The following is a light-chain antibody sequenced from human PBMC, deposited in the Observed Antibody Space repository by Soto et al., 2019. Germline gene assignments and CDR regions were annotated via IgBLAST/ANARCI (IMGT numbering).Light chain of an antibody. Sequence: DIVLTQSPDSLAVSLGERATINCKSSQSVLYSSSNKNYLAWYQQKPGQPPKLLIYWASARESGVPDRFSGNGSGTDFTLSISSLQAEDVALCYCQQYYSTPLTFGGGTKVEIK. V-gene: IGKV4-1*01. CDR3: QQYYSTPLT. CDR1: QSVLYSSSNKNY. CDR2: WAS. J-gene: IGKJ4*01.